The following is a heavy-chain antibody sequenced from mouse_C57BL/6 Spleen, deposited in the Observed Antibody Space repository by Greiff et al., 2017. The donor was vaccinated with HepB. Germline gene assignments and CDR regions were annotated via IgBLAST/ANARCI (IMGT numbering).Heavy chain of an antibody. CDR2: ISYSGST. CDR3: ARAHLYDYDGYYFDY. D-gene: IGHD2-4*01. J-gene: IGHJ2*01. CDR1: GYSITSDY. Sequence: EVKLLESGPGLAKPSQTLSLPCSVPGYSITSDYWNWIRKFPGNKLEYMGYISYSGSTYYNPSLKSRISITRDTSKNQSYLQLNSVTTEDTATYYCARAHLYDYDGYYFDYWGQGTTLTVSS. V-gene: IGHV3-8*01.